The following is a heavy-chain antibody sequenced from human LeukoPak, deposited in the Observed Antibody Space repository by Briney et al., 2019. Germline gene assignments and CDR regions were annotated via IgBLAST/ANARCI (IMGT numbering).Heavy chain of an antibody. D-gene: IGHD3-22*01. Sequence: PSQTLSLTCAVSGGSISSGGYSWSWIRQPPGKGLEWIGYIYHSGSTYYNPSLKSRVTISVDRSKNQFSLKLSSVTAADTAVYYWCRGKIGYYYSSGYWRSAFDNWGQGTMVTVSS. V-gene: IGHV4-30-2*01. J-gene: IGHJ3*02. CDR2: IYHSGST. CDR1: GGSISSGGYS. CDR3: CRGKIGYYYSSGYWRSAFDN.